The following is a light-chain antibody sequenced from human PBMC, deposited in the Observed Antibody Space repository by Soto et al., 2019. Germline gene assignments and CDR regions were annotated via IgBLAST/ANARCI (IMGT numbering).Light chain of an antibody. V-gene: IGKV1-39*01. CDR3: QQSYRSPYT. CDR1: QSINIY. J-gene: IGKJ2*01. Sequence: IQLTQSPSSLSASVGDRVAVTCRASQSINIYLNWYQQKPGKAPTLLIYAASSLQSGVPSRFSGGGSRTDFTLTISSLQPEDFATYYCQQSYRSPYTFGQGTKLEI. CDR2: AAS.